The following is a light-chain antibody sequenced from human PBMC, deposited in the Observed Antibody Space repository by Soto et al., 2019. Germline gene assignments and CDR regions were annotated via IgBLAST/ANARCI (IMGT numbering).Light chain of an antibody. Sequence: DIVLTQSPGTLSLSPGERATLSCRASQSVSSNHLAWYQQKPGQAPRLLIYGGSSRATGIPVRFSGSGSETDFTLTITRLEPEDFAVYYCQHYSSSRTFGQGTKVDIK. V-gene: IGKV3-20*01. J-gene: IGKJ1*01. CDR3: QHYSSSRT. CDR2: GGS. CDR1: QSVSSNH.